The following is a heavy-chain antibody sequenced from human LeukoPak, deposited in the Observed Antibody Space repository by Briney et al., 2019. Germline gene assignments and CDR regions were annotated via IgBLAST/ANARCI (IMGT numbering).Heavy chain of an antibody. J-gene: IGHJ5*02. CDR3: ARADLGYCSGGSCYWFDP. Sequence: GASVEVSCKASGYTFTSYDINWVRQATGQGLEWMGWMNPNSGNTGYAQKFQGRVTMTRNTSISTAYMELSSLRSEDTAVYYCARADLGYCSGGSCYWFDPWGQGALVTVSS. V-gene: IGHV1-8*01. CDR1: GYTFTSYD. D-gene: IGHD2-15*01. CDR2: MNPNSGNT.